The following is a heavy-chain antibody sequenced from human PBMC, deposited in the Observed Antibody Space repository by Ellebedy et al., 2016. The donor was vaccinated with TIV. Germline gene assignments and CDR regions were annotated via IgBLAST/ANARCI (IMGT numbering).Heavy chain of an antibody. J-gene: IGHJ5*02. Sequence: SETLSLXXAVYGGPFSGYSWSWIRQPPGRGLEWIGEISHNGNTNYKPSLKSRVTISVDTSRNQFTLNLTSVTAADTAVYYCARVRPINLLYSSSSYWFGPWGQGTLVTVSS. CDR1: GGPFSGYS. CDR2: ISHNGNT. D-gene: IGHD6-6*01. V-gene: IGHV4-34*01. CDR3: ARVRPINLLYSSSSYWFGP.